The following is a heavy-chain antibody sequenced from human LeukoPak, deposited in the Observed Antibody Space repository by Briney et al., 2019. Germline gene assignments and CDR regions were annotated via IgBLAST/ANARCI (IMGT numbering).Heavy chain of an antibody. CDR2: ITSSSNYI. D-gene: IGHD2-2*01. Sequence: GGSLRLSCAASRFTFNYYSMNWVRQAPGKGLEWVASITSSSNYIHYADSVKGRFTISRDNARNSLYLQMNSLRAEDTAVYYCARGHFYCSSTSCYAFDVWGQGTMVTVSS. V-gene: IGHV3-21*01. CDR3: ARGHFYCSSTSCYAFDV. CDR1: RFTFNYYS. J-gene: IGHJ3*01.